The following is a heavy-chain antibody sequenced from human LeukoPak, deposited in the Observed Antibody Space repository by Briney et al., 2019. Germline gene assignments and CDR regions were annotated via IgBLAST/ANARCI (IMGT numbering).Heavy chain of an antibody. Sequence: GGSLRLSCAASGFTFSSYGMYWVRQAPGKGLEWVAFIRYDGSDKYYADSVKGRFTISRDNSQNTLYLQMNSLRAEDTAVYYCAKDDSSSWSTFDYWGQGTLVTVSS. J-gene: IGHJ4*02. CDR3: AKDDSSSWSTFDY. V-gene: IGHV3-30*02. CDR1: GFTFSSYG. D-gene: IGHD6-13*01. CDR2: IRYDGSDK.